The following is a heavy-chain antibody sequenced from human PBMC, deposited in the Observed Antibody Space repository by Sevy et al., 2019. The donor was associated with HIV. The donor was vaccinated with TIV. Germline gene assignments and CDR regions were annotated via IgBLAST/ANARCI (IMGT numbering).Heavy chain of an antibody. CDR1: GFTFSSYS. Sequence: GESLKISCAASGFTFSSYSMNWVRQAPGKGLEWVSSISSSSSYIYYADSVKGRFTISRDNAKNSLYLQMNSLRAEDTAVYYCARASYDFWSGYYTYYYGMDVWGQGTTVTVSS. V-gene: IGHV3-21*01. D-gene: IGHD3-3*01. CDR3: ARASYDFWSGYYTYYYGMDV. CDR2: ISSSSSYI. J-gene: IGHJ6*02.